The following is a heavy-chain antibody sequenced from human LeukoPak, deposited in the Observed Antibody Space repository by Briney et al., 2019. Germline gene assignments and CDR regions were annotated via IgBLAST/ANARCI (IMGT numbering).Heavy chain of an antibody. CDR2: IRSDAYGGTI. CDR3: ARDISEMGAFDI. D-gene: IGHD5-24*01. Sequence: GGSLRLSCRAYGFTFGDYAVNWVRQAPGKGLEWVGFIRSDAYGGTIQYDASVRGRFTISRDDSKTIAYLQMNSLETEDTAVYYCARDISEMGAFDIWGLGTMVTVSS. CDR1: GFTFGDYA. V-gene: IGHV3-49*04. J-gene: IGHJ3*02.